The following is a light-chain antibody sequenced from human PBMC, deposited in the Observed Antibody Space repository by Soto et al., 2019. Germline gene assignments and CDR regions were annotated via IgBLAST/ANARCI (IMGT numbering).Light chain of an antibody. CDR1: SSDVGSYNH. Sequence: QSALTQPPSVSGSPGQSVTISCSGTSSDVGSYNHVSWYQQAPGTAPKVMIYKVSNRPSGVPDRFSGSKSGNTASLTISGLQPEDEADYYCYSFTTSNTYVFGTGTKLTVL. CDR3: YSFTTSNTYV. CDR2: KVS. V-gene: IGLV2-18*02. J-gene: IGLJ1*01.